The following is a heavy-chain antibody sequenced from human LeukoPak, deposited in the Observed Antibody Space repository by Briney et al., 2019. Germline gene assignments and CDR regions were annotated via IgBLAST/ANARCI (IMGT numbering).Heavy chain of an antibody. CDR1: GFTFSSYS. V-gene: IGHV3-21*01. CDR3: ARQAIEYSYGADWFDP. D-gene: IGHD5-18*01. CDR2: ISSSSSYI. J-gene: IGHJ5*02. Sequence: GGSLRLSCAASGFTFSSYSMNWVRQAPGKGLEWVSSISSSSSYIYYADSVKGRFTISRDNAKNSLYLQMNSLRAEDTAVYYCARQAIEYSYGADWFDPWGQGTLVTVSS.